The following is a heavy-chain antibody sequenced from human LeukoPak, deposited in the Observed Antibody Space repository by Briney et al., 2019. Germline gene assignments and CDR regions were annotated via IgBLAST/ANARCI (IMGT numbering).Heavy chain of an antibody. CDR1: GGTFSSFA. CDR2: IIPLFGAA. Sequence: GASVKVSCKASGGTFSSFAINWVRQAPGQGLEWMGGIIPLFGAAKYAQKFQGRVTITAVESMSTAYMELSCLRSEDTAVYYCARGWLAETTVVTPYNYWGQGTLVTVSS. D-gene: IGHD4-23*01. CDR3: ARGWLAETTVVTPYNY. J-gene: IGHJ4*02. V-gene: IGHV1-69*13.